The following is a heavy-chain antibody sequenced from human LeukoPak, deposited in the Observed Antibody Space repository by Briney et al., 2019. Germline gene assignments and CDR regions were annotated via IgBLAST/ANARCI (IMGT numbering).Heavy chain of an antibody. J-gene: IGHJ3*02. CDR2: ITSSSSYI. CDR3: ARYRFVVGATDSFDI. Sequence: GGSLRLSCAASGFTFSSYAMSWVRQAPGKGLEWVSSITSSSSYIYYADSVKGRFTISRDNAKDSLYLQMNSLRAEDTALYYCARYRFVVGATDSFDIWGQGTMVTVSS. D-gene: IGHD1-26*01. V-gene: IGHV3-21*01. CDR1: GFTFSSYA.